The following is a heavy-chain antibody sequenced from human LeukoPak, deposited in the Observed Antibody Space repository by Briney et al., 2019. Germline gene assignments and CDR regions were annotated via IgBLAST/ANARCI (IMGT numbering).Heavy chain of an antibody. J-gene: IGHJ4*02. CDR3: ARLPPYSSSWYFDY. Sequence: SETLSLTCTVSGGSISSYYWSWIRQPPGKGLEWIGYIYYSGSTNYNPSLKSRVTISVDTSKNQFSLKLSSVTAADTTVYYCARLPPYSSSWYFDYWGQGTLVTVSS. CDR1: GGSISSYY. CDR2: IYYSGST. V-gene: IGHV4-59*12. D-gene: IGHD6-13*01.